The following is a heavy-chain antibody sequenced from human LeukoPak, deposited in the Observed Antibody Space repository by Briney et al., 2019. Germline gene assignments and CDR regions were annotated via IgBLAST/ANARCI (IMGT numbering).Heavy chain of an antibody. Sequence: GGSLRLSCAASGFTFNSYAMSWVRQAPGKGLEWVSTIGTSAHSTYYSDSVKGRFTISRDNAKNSLYLQMNSLRAEDTAVYYCARDRQRITIFGVVSYYGMDVWGQGTTVTVSS. CDR1: GFTFNSYA. V-gene: IGHV3-23*01. CDR3: ARDRQRITIFGVVSYYGMDV. J-gene: IGHJ6*02. CDR2: IGTSAHST. D-gene: IGHD3-3*01.